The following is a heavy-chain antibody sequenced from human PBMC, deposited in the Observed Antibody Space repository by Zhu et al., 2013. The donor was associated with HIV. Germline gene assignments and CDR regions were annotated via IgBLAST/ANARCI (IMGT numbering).Heavy chain of an antibody. CDR2: MNPRSENT. D-gene: IGHD2-21*01. CDR3: ARAASRHCGKRRCYWGTQNL. J-gene: IGHJ4*03. CDR1: GDTLRNSD. V-gene: IGHV1-8*01. Sequence: QGQLVQSGAAVVELGATLRVSCRASGDTLRNSDVHWVRQAPGQGLEWMGWMNPRSENTGSHPRFQDRIIMTWDTSTGTAHLEVTRLTSVDTALYFCARAASRHCGKRRCYWGTQNLWGQGTQVTVSS.